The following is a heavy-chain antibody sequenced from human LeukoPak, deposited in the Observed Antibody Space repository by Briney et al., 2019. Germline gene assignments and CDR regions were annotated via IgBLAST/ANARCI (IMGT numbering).Heavy chain of an antibody. Sequence: PGGSLRLSCAASGFTFSDYYMSWIRQAPGKGLEWVSYISTTSSFTNYADSVKGRFTISRDNAKNSLFLQMDSLRAGDTAVYYCARDLGAPIHWGQGALVTVSS. CDR1: GFTFSDYY. J-gene: IGHJ4*02. CDR3: ARDLGAPIH. D-gene: IGHD4/OR15-4a*01. CDR2: ISTTSSFT. V-gene: IGHV3-11*05.